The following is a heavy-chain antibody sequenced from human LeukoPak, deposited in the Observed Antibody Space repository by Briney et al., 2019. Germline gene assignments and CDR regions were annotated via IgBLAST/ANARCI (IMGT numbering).Heavy chain of an antibody. J-gene: IGHJ6*02. V-gene: IGHV1-46*01. CDR3: ALAARYYYYTMDV. D-gene: IGHD6-6*01. Sequence: GASVTVSCKASGYTFTNYYMHWVRQAPGQGLEWMGIINPSGGSTSHTQKSQGRVTLTRDTSTSTVYMELSSLRSEDTAVYYCALAARYYYYTMDVWGQGTTVTVSS. CDR1: GYTFTNYY. CDR2: INPSGGST.